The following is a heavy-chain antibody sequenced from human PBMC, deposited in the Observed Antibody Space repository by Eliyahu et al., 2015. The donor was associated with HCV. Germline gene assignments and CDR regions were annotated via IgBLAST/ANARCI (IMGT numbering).Heavy chain of an antibody. CDR2: INDRXII. J-gene: IGHJ3*02. V-gene: IGHV4-59*01. CDR3: ARERAEGSGLAFDI. Sequence: QVQLQESGPGLVKPSETLSLTCSVSGXSIXHSDWNXIRQPPGKGLEXIGEWNGYINDRXIIAYNPSLKNRVTMSLDASKNFFSLKLRSVTATDTAVYYCARERAEGSGLAFDIWGQGMMVTVSS. D-gene: IGHD3-10*01. CDR1: GXSIXHSD.